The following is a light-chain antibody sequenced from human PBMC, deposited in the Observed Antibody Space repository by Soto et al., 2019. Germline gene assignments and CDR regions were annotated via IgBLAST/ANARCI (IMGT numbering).Light chain of an antibody. CDR2: EVN. CDR3: SSYAGSSNV. CDR1: SSDVGGYNY. J-gene: IGLJ1*01. V-gene: IGLV2-8*01. Sequence: QAVLTQPPSASGSRGQSVAISCTGTSSDVGGYNYVSWYQQHPGKAPKLMIYEVNKRPSGVPDRFSGYKSGNTASLTVSGLQAEDEADYYCSSYAGSSNVFGTGTKVTVL.